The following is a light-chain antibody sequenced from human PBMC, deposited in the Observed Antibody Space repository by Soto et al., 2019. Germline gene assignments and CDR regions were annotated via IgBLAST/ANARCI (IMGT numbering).Light chain of an antibody. Sequence: EIVLTQSPGTLSLSPGERATLSCRASQSVSSSYLAWYQQKPGQAPRLLIYGASSRATGIPDRFSGSGSGTDFTVTISRREPEDFAVYYCQQYGSSPPYTFGQGTKLEIK. CDR1: QSVSSSY. CDR3: QQYGSSPPYT. CDR2: GAS. V-gene: IGKV3-20*01. J-gene: IGKJ2*01.